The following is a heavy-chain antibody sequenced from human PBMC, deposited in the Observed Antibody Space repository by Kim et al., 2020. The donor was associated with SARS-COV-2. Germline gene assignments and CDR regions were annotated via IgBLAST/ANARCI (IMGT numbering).Heavy chain of an antibody. D-gene: IGHD3-16*02. CDR1: GSKVSTYW. Sequence: GESLKISCQASGSKVSTYWIGWVRQLPGKGLELMGVIHPRDSDVRYSQSFQVLVTISTDGSGASLHLSALKASDTALYYCATGPGVITNYYFEIWGQGTLVTVSS. V-gene: IGHV5-51*01. CDR2: IHPRDSDV. J-gene: IGHJ4*02. CDR3: ATGPGVITNYYFEI.